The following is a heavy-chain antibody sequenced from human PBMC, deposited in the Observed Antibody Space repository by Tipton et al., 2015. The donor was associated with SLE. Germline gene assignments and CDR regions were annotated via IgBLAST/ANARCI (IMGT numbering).Heavy chain of an antibody. D-gene: IGHD4-17*01. CDR1: GFTFSNYS. V-gene: IGHV3-48*01. Sequence: GSLRLSCAASGFTFSNYSMNWVRQAPGKGLEWVSYISGSSSKIYYADSAKGRFTISRDNGKNSLYLQRNSLRAGDTDVYYCARESTTTVHKGDYWGQGTLITVSS. CDR2: ISGSSSKI. CDR3: ARESTTTVHKGDY. J-gene: IGHJ4*02.